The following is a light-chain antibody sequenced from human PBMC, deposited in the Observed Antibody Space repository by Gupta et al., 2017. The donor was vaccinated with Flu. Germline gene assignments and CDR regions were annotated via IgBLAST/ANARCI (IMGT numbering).Light chain of an antibody. Sequence: DIQMTQSPSTLSASVGDRVTITCRASQSINIKLAWFQQKPGKAPKLLIYKASTLQSGVPSRFSGSGSATEFTLTISSLQPDDFATYYCQQDNAPWTFGQGTRVEIK. J-gene: IGKJ1*01. CDR3: QQDNAPWT. CDR2: KAS. V-gene: IGKV1-5*03. CDR1: QSINIK.